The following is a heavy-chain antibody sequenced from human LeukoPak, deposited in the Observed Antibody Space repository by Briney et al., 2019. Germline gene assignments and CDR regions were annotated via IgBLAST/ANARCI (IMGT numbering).Heavy chain of an antibody. CDR2: INYSGST. V-gene: IGHV4-34*01. J-gene: IGHJ3*02. CDR3: ARWGIAARLKIAYGI. CDR1: GGSFSGYY. Sequence: PSETLSLTCAVSGGSFSGYYWSWSCHRPRKGLERIGEINYSGSTNYNASIKSRVTISVDTSKNQFSLKLSSVTAAGTAVYYCARWGIAARLKIAYGIWGQGTMVTVSS. D-gene: IGHD6-6*01.